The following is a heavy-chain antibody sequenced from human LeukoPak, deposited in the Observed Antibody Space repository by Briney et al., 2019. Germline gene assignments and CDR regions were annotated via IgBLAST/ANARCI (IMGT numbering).Heavy chain of an antibody. V-gene: IGHV3-23*01. D-gene: IGHD3-16*02. CDR2: ISGSGGST. Sequence: GGSLRLSCAASGFTFSNYAMNWVRQAPGKGLEWVSGISGSGGSTYYADSVKGRFTISRDNAKKSLYLQMNSLRDEDTAVYYCARDFFAFGGVIALLDYWGQGTLVTVSS. J-gene: IGHJ4*02. CDR3: ARDFFAFGGVIALLDY. CDR1: GFTFSNYA.